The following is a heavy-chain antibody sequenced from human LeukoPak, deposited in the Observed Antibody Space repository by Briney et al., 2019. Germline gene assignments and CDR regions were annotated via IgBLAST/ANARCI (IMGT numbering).Heavy chain of an antibody. D-gene: IGHD2-2*01. V-gene: IGHV1-8*02. CDR2: MNPNSGNT. CDR3: ARDCSSTSCYAATFDY. Sequence: ASVKVSCKASGYTFTSYDINWVRQATGQGLEWMGWMNPNSGNTGYAQKLQGRVTMTTDTSTSTAYMELRSLRSDDTAVYYCARDCSSTSCYAATFDYWGQGTLVTVSS. CDR1: GYTFTSYD. J-gene: IGHJ4*02.